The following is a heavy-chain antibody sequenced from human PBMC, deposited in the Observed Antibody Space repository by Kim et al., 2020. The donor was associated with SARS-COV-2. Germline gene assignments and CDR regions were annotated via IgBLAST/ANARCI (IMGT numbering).Heavy chain of an antibody. CDR2: IYSGGSST. D-gene: IGHD3-22*01. CDR1: GFTFSSYA. Sequence: GGSLRLSCAASGFTFSSYAMSWVRQAPGKGLDWVSVIYSGGSSTYYADSVKGRFTIARDNSKNTLYLQMNSLRAEDTAVYYCEKADYYDSSGYYTTGLGVGYWGQGTLVTVSS. V-gene: IGHV3-23*03. J-gene: IGHJ4*02. CDR3: EKADYYDSSGYYTTGLGVGY.